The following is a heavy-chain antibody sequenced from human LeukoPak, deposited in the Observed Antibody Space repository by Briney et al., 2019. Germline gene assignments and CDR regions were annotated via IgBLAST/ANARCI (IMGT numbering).Heavy chain of an antibody. Sequence: GESLKTSCKGSGYDFPTYWIGWVRQMPGKGLEWMGIIYPGDSDTRYSPSFQGQVTISADKSISTAYLQWSSLKASDTAVYYCARAKYCSGGNCYAEYWGQGTLVTVSS. CDR3: ARAKYCSGGNCYAEY. V-gene: IGHV5-51*01. D-gene: IGHD2-15*01. CDR2: IYPGDSDT. CDR1: GYDFPTYW. J-gene: IGHJ4*02.